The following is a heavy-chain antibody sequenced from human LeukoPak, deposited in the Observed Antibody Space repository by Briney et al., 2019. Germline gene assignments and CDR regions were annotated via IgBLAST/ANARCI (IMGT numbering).Heavy chain of an antibody. CDR3: ARSKYSSGWDNDY. Sequence: GGSLRLSCAASGFTFSSYAMHWVRQAPGMGLEWVAVISYDGSNIYYADSVKGRFTISRDNSKNTLYLQMNSLRPDDTAVYYCARSKYSSGWDNDYWGQGTLVTVSS. CDR1: GFTFSSYA. D-gene: IGHD6-19*01. V-gene: IGHV3-30-3*01. J-gene: IGHJ4*02. CDR2: ISYDGSNI.